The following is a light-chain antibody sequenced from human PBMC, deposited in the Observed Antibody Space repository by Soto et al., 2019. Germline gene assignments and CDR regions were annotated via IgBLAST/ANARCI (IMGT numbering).Light chain of an antibody. J-gene: IGKJ4*01. CDR2: VAS. V-gene: IGKV1-9*01. CDR3: QHLNGFPLT. CDR1: QGISSY. Sequence: DIQLTQSPSFLSASVGDRVTITCRASQGISSYLAWYQQKPGKAPKLLIYVASALQSGVPSRFSGSGSGTEFSLTINSLQPEDFASYYCQHLNGFPLTFGGGTKVEIK.